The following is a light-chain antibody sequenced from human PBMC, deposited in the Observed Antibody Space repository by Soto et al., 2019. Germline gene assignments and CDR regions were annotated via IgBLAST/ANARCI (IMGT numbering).Light chain of an antibody. Sequence: EIVMTQSPATLSVSPGERATLSCRASQSVSSNLAWYQQKPGQAPRLLIYGASTRATSIPARFSGSGSGTEFPLTISSLESEDLAVYYCQQSNDWPYGPFGQGTKGEIK. V-gene: IGKV3-15*01. CDR1: QSVSSN. J-gene: IGKJ1*01. CDR2: GAS. CDR3: QQSNDWPYGP.